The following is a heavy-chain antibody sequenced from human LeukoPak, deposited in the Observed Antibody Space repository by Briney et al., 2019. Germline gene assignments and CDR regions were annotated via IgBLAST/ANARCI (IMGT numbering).Heavy chain of an antibody. CDR3: ARDHWGIVEDGYDYFYYDMDV. CDR2: VIPIYGTP. V-gene: IGHV1-69*05. D-gene: IGHD3-16*01. Sequence: SSVKVSCKASGGSFSTSGFSWVRQAPGQGLEWMGGVIPIYGTPSYAQKFQGRVTITTDESTSTAYMELSSLRSEDTAVYYCARDHWGIVEDGYDYFYYDMDVWGQGTTVTVSS. J-gene: IGHJ6*02. CDR1: GGSFSTSG.